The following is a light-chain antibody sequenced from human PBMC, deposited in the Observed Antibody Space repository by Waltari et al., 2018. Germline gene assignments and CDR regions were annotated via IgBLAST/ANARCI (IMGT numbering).Light chain of an antibody. V-gene: IGLV3-21*04. CDR2: YDS. Sequence: SYVLTQTPSVSLAPGQTARITCGGDNTESKRVHWYQLQPGQAPVLVMFYDSDRPPGIPDRFSGSNSGNTATLTISRVEDEDEADYFCQVWDDSNNSGVFGGGTKLTVL. CDR3: QVWDDSNNSGV. J-gene: IGLJ2*01. CDR1: NTESKR.